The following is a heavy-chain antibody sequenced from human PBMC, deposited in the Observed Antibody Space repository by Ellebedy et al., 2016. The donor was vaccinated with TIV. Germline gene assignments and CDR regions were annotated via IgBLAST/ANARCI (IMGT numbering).Heavy chain of an antibody. D-gene: IGHD6-19*01. CDR3: ARDAAVADYYFDY. V-gene: IGHV1-2*04. J-gene: IGHJ4*02. CDR1: GYTFTGYY. Sequence: AASVKVSCKASGYTFTGYYMHWVRQAPGQGLEWMGWINPNSGGTNYAQKFQGWVTMTRDTSISTAYMELSRLRSDDTAVYYCARDAAVADYYFDYWGQGTLVTVSS. CDR2: INPNSGGT.